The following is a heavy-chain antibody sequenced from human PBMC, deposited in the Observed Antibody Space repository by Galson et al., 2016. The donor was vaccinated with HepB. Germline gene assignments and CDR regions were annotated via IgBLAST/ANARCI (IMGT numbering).Heavy chain of an antibody. CDR1: GFAFSGYA. D-gene: IGHD3-10*01. J-gene: IGHJ4*02. Sequence: SLRLSCAASGFAFSGYAMTWVRQAPGKGLEWVSAISASGGETFYGDHARGRFSISRDNYRNTLYLEMNSLRLEDTAIYYCAKEIRFGESAIDYWGQGILVTVSS. CDR2: ISASGGET. CDR3: AKEIRFGESAIDY. V-gene: IGHV3-23*01.